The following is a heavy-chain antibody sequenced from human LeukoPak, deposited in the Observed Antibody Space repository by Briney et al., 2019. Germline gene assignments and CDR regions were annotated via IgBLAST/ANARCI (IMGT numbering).Heavy chain of an antibody. J-gene: IGHJ4*02. CDR3: AKAMVRGVIRQGIDY. D-gene: IGHD3-10*01. CDR1: GFTFSSYE. V-gene: IGHV3-23*01. Sequence: PGGSLRLSCAASGFTFSSYEMNWVRQAPGKGLEWVSAISGSGGSTYYADSVKGRFTISRDNSKNTLYLQMNSLRAEDTAVYYCAKAMVRGVIRQGIDYWGQGTLVTVSS. CDR2: ISGSGGST.